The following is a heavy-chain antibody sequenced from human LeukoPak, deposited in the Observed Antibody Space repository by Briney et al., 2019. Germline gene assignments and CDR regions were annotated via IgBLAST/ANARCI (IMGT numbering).Heavy chain of an antibody. CDR2: INPNSGGT. CDR1: GYTFTSYD. V-gene: IGHV1-2*02. D-gene: IGHD4-17*01. CDR3: ARDLTTTDY. J-gene: IGHJ4*02. Sequence: ASVKVSCKASGYTFTSYDINWVRQATGQGLEWMGWINPNSGGTNYAQKFQGRVTMTRDTSISTAYMELSRLRSDDTAVYYCARDLTTTDYWGQGTLVTVSS.